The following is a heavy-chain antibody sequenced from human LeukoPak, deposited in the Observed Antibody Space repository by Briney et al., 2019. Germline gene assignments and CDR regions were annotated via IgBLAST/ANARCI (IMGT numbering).Heavy chain of an antibody. J-gene: IGHJ5*02. CDR2: IYYSGST. D-gene: IGHD6-13*01. CDR1: GGSISSYY. Sequence: SETLSLTCTVSGGSISSYYCSWIRQPPGKGLEWIGYIYYSGSTNYNPSLKSRVTISVDTSKNQFSLKLSSVTAADTAVYYCAGHRSSWYNWFDPWGQGTLVTVSS. V-gene: IGHV4-59*01. CDR3: AGHRSSWYNWFDP.